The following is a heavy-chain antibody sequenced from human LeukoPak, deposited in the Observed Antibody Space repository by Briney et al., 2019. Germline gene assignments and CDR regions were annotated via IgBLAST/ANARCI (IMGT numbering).Heavy chain of an antibody. V-gene: IGHV4-59*01. CDR1: GGSISSYY. CDR2: IYYSGST. J-gene: IGHJ5*02. CDR3: ATNDYGGNGWFDP. Sequence: SETLSLTCTVSGGSISSYYWSWIRQPPGKGLEWIGYIYYSGSTNYNPSLKSRVTISVDTSKNQFSLKLSSVTAAGTAVYYCATNDYGGNGWFDPWGQGTLVTVSS. D-gene: IGHD4-23*01.